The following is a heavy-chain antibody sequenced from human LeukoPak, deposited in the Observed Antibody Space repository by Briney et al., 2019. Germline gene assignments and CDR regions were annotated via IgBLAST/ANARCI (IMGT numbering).Heavy chain of an antibody. CDR1: GYTFTGYY. J-gene: IGHJ4*02. CDR2: INPNSGGT. CDR3: ATLGYDSSGSDGH. V-gene: IGHV1-2*02. Sequence: ASVKVSCKASGYTFTGYYMHWVRQAPGQGLEWMGWINPNSGGTNYAQKFQGRVTMTRDTSNSTAYMELSRLRSDDTAVYYCATLGYDSSGSDGHWGQGTLVTVSS. D-gene: IGHD3-22*01.